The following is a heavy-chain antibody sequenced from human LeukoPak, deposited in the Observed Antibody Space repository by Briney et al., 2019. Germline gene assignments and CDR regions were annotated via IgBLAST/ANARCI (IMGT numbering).Heavy chain of an antibody. CDR3: ALEGAPRQQLNDY. J-gene: IGHJ4*02. V-gene: IGHV3-23*01. CDR1: GFTFSIYA. Sequence: QPGGSLRLSCAASGFTFSIYAMSWVRQAPGKGLEWVSAISGSGGSTYYADSVKGRFTISRDNSKNTLYLQMNSLRAEDTAVYYCALEGAPRQQLNDYWGQGTLVTVSS. D-gene: IGHD6-13*01. CDR2: ISGSGGST.